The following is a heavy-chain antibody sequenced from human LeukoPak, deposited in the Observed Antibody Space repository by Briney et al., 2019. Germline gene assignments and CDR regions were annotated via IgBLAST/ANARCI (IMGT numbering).Heavy chain of an antibody. V-gene: IGHV3-11*04. D-gene: IGHD6-13*01. CDR2: ISNGDRTT. CDR1: GFTFSNAW. J-gene: IGHJ3*02. Sequence: PGGSLRLSCAASGFTFSNAWMSWVRQAPGKGLEWVSYISNGDRTTKYADSVEGRFTISRDNAQNSLFLQMNSLRAEDTAVYYCARVGYSSTWHSGSAFDIWGQGTMVIVSS. CDR3: ARVGYSSTWHSGSAFDI.